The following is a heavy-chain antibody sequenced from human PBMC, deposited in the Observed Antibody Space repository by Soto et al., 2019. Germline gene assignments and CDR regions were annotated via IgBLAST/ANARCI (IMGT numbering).Heavy chain of an antibody. CDR2: ISDTGTRT. CDR1: GFTFSSAP. J-gene: IGHJ5*02. V-gene: IGHV3-23*01. D-gene: IGHD4-4*01. Sequence: PGGSLRLSCVAAGFTFSSAPMNWVRQAPGKGLEWVSIISDTGTRTHYADSVKGRFTISRDNSKNTLYLDMNSLRAEDTAVYYCAKSLDIHYKNWFDPCGQGTLVTVSS. CDR3: AKSLDIHYKNWFDP.